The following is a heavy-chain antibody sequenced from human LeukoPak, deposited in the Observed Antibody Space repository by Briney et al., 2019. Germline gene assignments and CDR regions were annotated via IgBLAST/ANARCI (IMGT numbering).Heavy chain of an antibody. CDR2: IRADGSKE. Sequence: PGGSLRLSCAASGFVFSSRDMYWVRQAPGKGLEWVAFIRADGSKEYYRESVKGRFTVSRDNSKNTLYLQMRSLTAEDAAVYYCVSDMGYCSGDAGSCYPFDSWGQGTLVTVSS. J-gene: IGHJ5*01. CDR1: GFVFSSRD. CDR3: VSDMGYCSGDAGSCYPFDS. V-gene: IGHV3-30*02. D-gene: IGHD2-15*01.